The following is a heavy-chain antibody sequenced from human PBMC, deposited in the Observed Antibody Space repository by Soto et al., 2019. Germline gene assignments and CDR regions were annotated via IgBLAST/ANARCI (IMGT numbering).Heavy chain of an antibody. Sequence: QGQLVQSGAEVKKPGASVKVSCQAPGYTFTGYYIHWVRQAPGQGLEWMGWINPKSGVTNYAQKFQGRVTMITDTSISTAYMELSRLRSDDTAVYYCARDMAYGDFLPALFWGQGTLVTVAS. CDR1: GYTFTGYY. CDR3: ARDMAYGDFLPALF. J-gene: IGHJ4*02. CDR2: INPKSGVT. V-gene: IGHV1-2*02. D-gene: IGHD4-17*01.